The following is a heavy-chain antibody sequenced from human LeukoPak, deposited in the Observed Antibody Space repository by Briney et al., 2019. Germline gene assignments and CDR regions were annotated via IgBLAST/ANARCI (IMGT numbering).Heavy chain of an antibody. Sequence: GGSLRLFCAASGFNFNSYWMHWVRHAPGKGLVWVSRINSWGSGTRDAHFVKGRFTITRDNYKNTLYLQMNSMRAADTAMYYCARDRVTNDAFDFWGQGTRVTVSS. CDR2: INSWGSGT. V-gene: IGHV3-74*01. CDR1: GFNFNSYW. J-gene: IGHJ3*01. D-gene: IGHD2-8*01. CDR3: ARDRVTNDAFDF.